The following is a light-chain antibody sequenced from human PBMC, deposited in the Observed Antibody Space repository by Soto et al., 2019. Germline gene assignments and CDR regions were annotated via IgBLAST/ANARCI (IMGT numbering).Light chain of an antibody. CDR3: QQYGDSPQT. J-gene: IGKJ1*01. CDR1: QSVDSS. V-gene: IGKV3-20*01. Sequence: EIVLPQAPGTRSLSRGARATLSCMASQSVDSSLSWYQQKPGQAPRLLFYGASNRATAIPDRFSGSGFGTDFTLTITRLEPEDFAVYYCQQYGDSPQTFGPGTKVDIK. CDR2: GAS.